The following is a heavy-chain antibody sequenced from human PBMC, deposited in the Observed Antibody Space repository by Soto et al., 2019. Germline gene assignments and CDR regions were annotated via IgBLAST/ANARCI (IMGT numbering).Heavy chain of an antibody. CDR1: GFTFSSYG. V-gene: IGHV3-33*01. D-gene: IGHD5-12*01. CDR3: VRSYSGYDSVGY. J-gene: IGHJ4*02. Sequence: QVQLVESGGGVVQPGRSLRLSCAASGFTFSSYGMHWVRQAPGKGLEWVAIIWYDASNKYYADSVKGRFTISRDNSKNTLFLQMNSLRAEDTAVYYCVRSYSGYDSVGYWGQGTLVALSS. CDR2: IWYDASNK.